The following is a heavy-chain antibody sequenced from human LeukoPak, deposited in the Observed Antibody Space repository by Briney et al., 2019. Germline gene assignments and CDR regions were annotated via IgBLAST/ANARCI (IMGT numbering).Heavy chain of an antibody. CDR1: GFTFSDSV. CDR3: ARVSSSSDHFDY. V-gene: IGHV3-13*01. CDR2: IGTAGDT. D-gene: IGHD6-6*01. J-gene: IGHJ4*02. Sequence: PGGSLRLSCAASGFTFSDSVMSWVRQATGKGLEWVSAIGTAGDTYHPGSVKGRFTISRENAKNSLYLQMNSLRAGDTAVYYCARVSSSSDHFDYWGQGTLVTVSS.